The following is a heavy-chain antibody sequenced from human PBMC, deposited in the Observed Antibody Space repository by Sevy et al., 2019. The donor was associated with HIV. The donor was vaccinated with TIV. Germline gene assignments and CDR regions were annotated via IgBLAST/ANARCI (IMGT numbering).Heavy chain of an antibody. J-gene: IGHJ2*01. D-gene: IGHD3-22*01. V-gene: IGHV1-18*04. Sequence: ASVKVSCKASGYTFTSYGISWVRQAPGQGLEWMGWISAYNGNTNYAQKLQGTVTMTTDTSTSTAYMELRSLRSDDTAVYYCARTPYYYDSSGYWYFDLWGRGTLVTVSS. CDR1: GYTFTSYG. CDR3: ARTPYYYDSSGYWYFDL. CDR2: ISAYNGNT.